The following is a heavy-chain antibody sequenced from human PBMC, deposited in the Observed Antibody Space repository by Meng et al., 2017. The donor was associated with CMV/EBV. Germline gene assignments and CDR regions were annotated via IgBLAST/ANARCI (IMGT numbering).Heavy chain of an antibody. J-gene: IGHJ4*02. CDR3: ARDSAVAGVVDY. D-gene: IGHD6-19*01. CDR2: IYYSAST. V-gene: IGHV4-39*07. Sequence: QLQLQESGPGLVKPSETLSLTCTVSGGSISSSSYYWGWIRQPPGKGLEWIGSIYYSASTYYNPSLKSRVTISVDTSKNQFSLKLSSVTAADTAVYYCARDSAVAGVVDYWGQGTLVTVSS. CDR1: GGSISSSSYY.